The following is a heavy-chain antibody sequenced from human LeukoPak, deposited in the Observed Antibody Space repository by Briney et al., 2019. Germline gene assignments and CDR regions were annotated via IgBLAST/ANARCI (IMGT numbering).Heavy chain of an antibody. V-gene: IGHV4-59*01. Sequence: KPSETLSLTCTVSGGSISSYYWSWIRQPPGKGLEWIGYIYYSGSTNYNPSLKSRVTISVDTSKNQFSLKLSSVTAADTAVYYCARGWIAARPKEYNWFDPWGQGTLVTVSS. CDR2: IYYSGST. CDR3: ARGWIAARPKEYNWFDP. CDR1: GGSISSYY. D-gene: IGHD6-6*01. J-gene: IGHJ5*02.